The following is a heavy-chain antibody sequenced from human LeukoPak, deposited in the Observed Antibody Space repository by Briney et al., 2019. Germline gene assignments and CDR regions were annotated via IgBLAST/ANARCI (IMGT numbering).Heavy chain of an antibody. CDR3: ARYASSGYYRHYFDY. CDR1: GGSISSSSYS. CDR2: IYYSGST. J-gene: IGHJ4*02. Sequence: SETLSLTCTVSGGSISSSSYSWGWLRQPPGTGLEWIGTIYYSGSTYYNPSLKSRVTISEDTSKNQFSLNLSSVTAADTAVYYCARYASSGYYRHYFDYWGQGTLVTVSS. D-gene: IGHD3-22*01. V-gene: IGHV4-39*01.